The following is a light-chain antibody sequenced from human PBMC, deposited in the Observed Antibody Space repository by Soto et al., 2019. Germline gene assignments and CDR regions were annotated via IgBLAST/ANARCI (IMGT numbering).Light chain of an antibody. CDR3: QQRSNWPLMYT. Sequence: EIVLTQSPATLSLSPGERATLSCRASHSVGSYLAWYQQTPGQAPRLLIYDASNRATGIPARFSGRGSGTDFTLTISSLEPEDFAVYYCQQRSNWPLMYTFGQGNKLEIK. V-gene: IGKV3-11*01. J-gene: IGKJ2*01. CDR1: HSVGSY. CDR2: DAS.